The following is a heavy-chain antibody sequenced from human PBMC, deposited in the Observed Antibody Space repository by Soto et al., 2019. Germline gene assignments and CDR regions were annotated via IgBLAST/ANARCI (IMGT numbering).Heavy chain of an antibody. Sequence: QVHLAESGGGVGQPGTSLRLSCAASGFPFDRYAIHWVRQAPGKGLEWVAAIWYDGSYTYYGESVKGRFLISRDNSKNTVFLEMNSLRAEDAAVYFCAKGRIAVAAGAFDSWGPGTRVIVSS. D-gene: IGHD6-19*01. V-gene: IGHV3-33*03. CDR1: GFPFDRYA. CDR2: IWYDGSYT. CDR3: AKGRIAVAAGAFDS. J-gene: IGHJ3*01.